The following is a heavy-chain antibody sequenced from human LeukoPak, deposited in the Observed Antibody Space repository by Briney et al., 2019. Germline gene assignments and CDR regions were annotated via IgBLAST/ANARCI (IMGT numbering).Heavy chain of an antibody. CDR3: LVAATLGLGAFDI. CDR2: ISCSGGST. D-gene: IGHD2-15*01. Sequence: GGSLRLSCAASGFTFSSYAMSWVRQAPGKGLEWVSAISCSGGSTYYADSVKGRFTISRDNSKNTLYLQMNSLRAEDMAVYYCLVAATLGLGAFDIWGQGTMVTVSS. CDR1: GFTFSSYA. J-gene: IGHJ3*02. V-gene: IGHV3-23*01.